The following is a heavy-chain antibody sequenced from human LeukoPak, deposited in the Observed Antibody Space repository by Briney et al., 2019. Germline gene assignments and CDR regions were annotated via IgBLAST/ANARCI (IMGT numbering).Heavy chain of an antibody. D-gene: IGHD3-22*01. J-gene: IGHJ3*02. V-gene: IGHV1-18*01. CDR2: ISVYTGNT. CDR3: ARAYDSSGHGAFDI. CDR1: GYDFTRNG. Sequence: ASMKLSCKAFGYDFTRNGISWVRQTPGQGPDWMGSISVYTGNTNYEQKFQGRVTLTTDTPTTTAYMELRGLRSDDTAVYFCARAYDSSGHGAFDIWGQGTMVTVSS.